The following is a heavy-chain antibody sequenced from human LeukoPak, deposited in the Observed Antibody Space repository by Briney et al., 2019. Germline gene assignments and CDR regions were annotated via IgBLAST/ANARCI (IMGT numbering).Heavy chain of an antibody. Sequence: SETLSLTCTVSGGSISTSNYYWGWIRQPPGKGLEWIGNIFYSGSTYYSPSLKSRVTISVDTSKNQFSLKLSSVTAADTAVYYCAHSGSYYFGAFDIRGQGTMVTVSS. V-gene: IGHV4-39*07. CDR3: AHSGSYYFGAFDI. CDR2: IFYSGST. D-gene: IGHD1-26*01. J-gene: IGHJ3*02. CDR1: GGSISTSNYY.